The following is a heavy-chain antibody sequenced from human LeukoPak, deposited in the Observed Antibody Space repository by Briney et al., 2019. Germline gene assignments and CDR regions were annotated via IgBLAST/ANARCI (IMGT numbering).Heavy chain of an antibody. V-gene: IGHV1-2*02. J-gene: IGHJ4*02. CDR3: AREATVTFHYFDY. CDR1: GYTFTDHF. D-gene: IGHD4-11*01. CDR2: VRPNTGGT. Sequence: ASVKVSCKTSGYTFTDHFFHLVRQAPGQGLEWLGWVRPNTGGTNYAQKFQGRVTMTRDTSITTAYMELSGLRSDDTAVYYCAREATVTFHYFDYWGQGTLVTVSS.